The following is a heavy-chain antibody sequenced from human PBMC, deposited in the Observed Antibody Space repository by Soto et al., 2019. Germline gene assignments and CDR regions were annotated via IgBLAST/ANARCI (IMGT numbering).Heavy chain of an antibody. Sequence: SETLSLTRTVSGGSISSSSYYWGWIRQPPGKGLEYIGSIHYSASTYYSPSLKSRVSISVDTSKNQFSLRLSSVTAADTAIYYCARHAKGYYASGSYDYWFDPWGQGTLVTVSS. CDR1: GGSISSSSYY. J-gene: IGHJ5*02. CDR3: ARHAKGYYASGSYDYWFDP. CDR2: IHYSAST. D-gene: IGHD3-10*01. V-gene: IGHV4-39*01.